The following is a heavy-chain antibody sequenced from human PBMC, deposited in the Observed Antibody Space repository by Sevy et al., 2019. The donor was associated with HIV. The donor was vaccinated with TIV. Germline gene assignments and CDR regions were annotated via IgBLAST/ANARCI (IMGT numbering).Heavy chain of an antibody. Sequence: ASVKVSCKASGVTFSSYAISWVRQAPGQGLEWMGGIIPIFGTANYALKFQGRVTITADKSTSTAYMELSSLRSEDTAVYYCARDFYYDSSGDYSHDAFDIWGHGTMVTVSS. J-gene: IGHJ3*02. V-gene: IGHV1-69*06. CDR2: IIPIFGTA. CDR1: GVTFSSYA. D-gene: IGHD3-22*01. CDR3: ARDFYYDSSGDYSHDAFDI.